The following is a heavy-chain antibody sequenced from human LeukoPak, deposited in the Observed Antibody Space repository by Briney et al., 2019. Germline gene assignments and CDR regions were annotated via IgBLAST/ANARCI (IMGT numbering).Heavy chain of an antibody. Sequence: ASVKVSCKTSGYTFTSHGISWVRQAPGQGLEWMGWISANNGDTNYAQRMQGRLTMTTDTSTSAAFMELRSLSSDDTAIYYCARDWPTVIADYWGQGTLVTVSS. CDR1: GYTFTSHG. V-gene: IGHV1-18*01. CDR2: ISANNGDT. D-gene: IGHD4-11*01. CDR3: ARDWPTVIADY. J-gene: IGHJ4*02.